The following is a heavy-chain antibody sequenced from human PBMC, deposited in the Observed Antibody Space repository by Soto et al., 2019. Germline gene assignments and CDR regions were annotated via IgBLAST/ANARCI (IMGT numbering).Heavy chain of an antibody. J-gene: IGHJ2*01. CDR1: GGSISSYY. D-gene: IGHD2-15*01. CDR2: VYYSGSP. V-gene: IGHV4-59*01. CDR3: ARGSVVQCWYFEL. Sequence: QVQLQESGPGLVKPSETLSLTCTVSGGSISSYYWSWIRQPPGKGLEWIGYVYYSGSPNYNPSLKSRVTISLDTSKNQFSLKLVSVTAAETAVYDCARGSVVQCWYFELWGRGNLVTVS.